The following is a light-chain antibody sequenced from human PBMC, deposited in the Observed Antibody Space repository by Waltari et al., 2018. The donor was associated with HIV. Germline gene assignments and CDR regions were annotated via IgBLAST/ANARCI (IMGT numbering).Light chain of an antibody. V-gene: IGLV1-40*01. CDR2: DTY. CDR3: QSCDSSLTGYV. Sequence: SVLTQPPSVSGAPGQRVTISCTGNSSNLGAGYDVPWYQYVPGTAPKLLIFDTYNLPSGVPNRFTGSKSGASASLAITGLQTEDEADYYCQSCDSSLTGYVFGSGTKVTVL. J-gene: IGLJ1*01. CDR1: SSNLGAGYD.